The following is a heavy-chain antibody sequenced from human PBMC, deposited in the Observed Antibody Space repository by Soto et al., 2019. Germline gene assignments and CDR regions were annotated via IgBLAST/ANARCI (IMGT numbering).Heavy chain of an antibody. Sequence: QVQLVQSGAEVKKPGSSVKVSCKASGGTFSSYTISWVRQAPGQGLEWMGRIIPILVIANYAQKFQGRVTISADKSTSTAYMELSSLRSEDTAVYYCARGAYSSGWYTFYYYMDVWGKGTTVTVSS. CDR1: GGTFSSYT. CDR3: ARGAYSSGWYTFYYYMDV. J-gene: IGHJ6*03. CDR2: IIPILVIA. D-gene: IGHD6-19*01. V-gene: IGHV1-69*02.